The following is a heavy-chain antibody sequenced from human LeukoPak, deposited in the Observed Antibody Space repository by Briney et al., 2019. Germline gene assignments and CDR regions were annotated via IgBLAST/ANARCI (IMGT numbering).Heavy chain of an antibody. Sequence: GGSLRLSCAASGFTVSSNYMSWVRQAPGKGLEWVSVIYSGGSTYYADSVKGRFTISRDNSKNTLYLQMNSLRAEDTAVYYCAKGLLDYVWGSRPDYWGQGTLVTVSS. J-gene: IGHJ4*02. CDR1: GFTVSSNY. CDR2: IYSGGST. V-gene: IGHV3-53*01. D-gene: IGHD3-16*01. CDR3: AKGLLDYVWGSRPDY.